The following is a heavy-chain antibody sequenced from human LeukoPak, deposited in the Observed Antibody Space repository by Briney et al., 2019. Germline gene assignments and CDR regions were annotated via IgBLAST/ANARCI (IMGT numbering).Heavy chain of an antibody. J-gene: IGHJ4*02. V-gene: IGHV3-21*01. CDR2: ISSSSSYI. CDR1: GFTFSTYA. Sequence: PGGSLRLSCAASGFTFSTYAISWVRQAPGKGLEWVSSISSSSSYIYYADSVKGRFTISRDNAKNSLYLQMNSLRAEDTAVYYCARSRLVPVHGPLIDYWGQGTLVTVSS. CDR3: ARSRLVPVHGPLIDY. D-gene: IGHD6-25*01.